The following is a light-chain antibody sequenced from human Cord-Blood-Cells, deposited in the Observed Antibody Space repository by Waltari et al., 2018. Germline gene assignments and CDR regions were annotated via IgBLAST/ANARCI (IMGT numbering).Light chain of an antibody. CDR2: EVS. CDR3: SSYAGSNNWV. Sequence: QSALPQPPSASGSPGQSVTIACTGTSSDVGGYNYVSWYQQHPGKAPQRMIYEVSKRPSGVPDRFSGSKSGNTASLTVSGLQAEDEADYYCSSYAGSNNWVFGGGTKLTVL. CDR1: SSDVGGYNY. V-gene: IGLV2-8*01. J-gene: IGLJ3*02.